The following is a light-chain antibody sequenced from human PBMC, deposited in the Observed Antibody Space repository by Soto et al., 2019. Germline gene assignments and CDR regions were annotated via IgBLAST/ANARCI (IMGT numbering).Light chain of an antibody. J-gene: IGKJ4*01. V-gene: IGKV3-20*01. CDR1: QSVSSRF. Sequence: EIVMTQFPGTLSLSPGERATLSCRASQSVSSRFLAWYQQKPGQAPRLLIYGASSRATGIPDRFSGRGSGTDFTLTISRLEPEDFAVYYCLQCDGSLTFGGGTKVEIK. CDR2: GAS. CDR3: LQCDGSLT.